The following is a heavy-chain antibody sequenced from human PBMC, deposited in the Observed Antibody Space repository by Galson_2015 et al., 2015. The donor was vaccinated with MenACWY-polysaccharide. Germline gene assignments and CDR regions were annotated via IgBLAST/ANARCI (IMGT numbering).Heavy chain of an antibody. CDR3: ARGRRDTAVAATAAVFLDY. CDR1: GYTFTSYD. J-gene: IGHJ4*02. CDR2: MSPNTAKT. Sequence: SVKVSCKASGYTFTSYDINWVRQATGQGLEWMGWMSPNTAKTGYAQKFQGRVTVTRNTSISTAYMELSSLTSEDTAVYYCARGRRDTAVAATAAVFLDYWGQGILVTVSS. D-gene: IGHD6-19*01. V-gene: IGHV1-8*01.